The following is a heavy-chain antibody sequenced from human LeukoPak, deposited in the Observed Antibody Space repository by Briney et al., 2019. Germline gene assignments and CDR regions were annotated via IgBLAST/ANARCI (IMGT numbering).Heavy chain of an antibody. Sequence: GGTLRLSCAASGFTFSSYGMSWVRQAPGKGLEWVSAISGSGVSTYYADSVKGRFTISRDNSKNTLYLQMNSLRAEDTAVYYCAKEYGYTYGEFDYWGQGTLVTVSS. V-gene: IGHV3-23*01. CDR1: GFTFSSYG. J-gene: IGHJ4*02. D-gene: IGHD5-18*01. CDR3: AKEYGYTYGEFDY. CDR2: ISGSGVST.